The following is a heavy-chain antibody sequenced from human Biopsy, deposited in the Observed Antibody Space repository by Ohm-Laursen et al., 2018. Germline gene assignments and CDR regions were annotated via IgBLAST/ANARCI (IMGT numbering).Heavy chain of an antibody. CDR1: GGTFNGYG. D-gene: IGHD6-19*01. J-gene: IGHJ3*01. CDR2: IIPFFGTS. Sequence: SVKVSCKASGGTFNGYGINWVRQAPGQGLEWMGGIIPFFGTSDYAQTFQGRVTITADKSTSTSYMELTRLRSEDSAVYYCAAGTRYSSGWYNAVDFWGQGTMVTVPS. CDR3: AAGTRYSSGWYNAVDF. V-gene: IGHV1-69*06.